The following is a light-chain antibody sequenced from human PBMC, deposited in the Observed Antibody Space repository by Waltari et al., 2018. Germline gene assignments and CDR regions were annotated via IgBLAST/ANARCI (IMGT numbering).Light chain of an antibody. CDR1: NLGAKY. CDR3: QAWASSNYV. V-gene: IGLV3-1*01. CDR2: QDT. Sequence: SYVLTQSPSVSVSPGQTVTITCSGDNLGAKYVSWYQQKPGQSPVLVIFQDTKRPSGIPARFSGSMSGDTATLTIGGTQSVDEADYFCQAWASSNYVFASGTKVTVL. J-gene: IGLJ1*01.